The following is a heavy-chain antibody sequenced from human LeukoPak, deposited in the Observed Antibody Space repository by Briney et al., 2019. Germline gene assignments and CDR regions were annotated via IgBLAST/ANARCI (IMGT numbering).Heavy chain of an antibody. CDR2: IYYSGNT. CDR1: GGSISSNGYF. D-gene: IGHD2-15*01. V-gene: IGHV4-39*01. J-gene: IGHJ5*02. Sequence: SETLSLTCTVSGGSISSNGYFWGWNRQPPGKGLERIGTIYYSGNTYYNPSLKSRVTISVDTSKNQFSLRLSSVTAADTAFYFCGRHGNIVVVVAARGFDPWGQGTLVTVSS. CDR3: GRHGNIVVVVAARGFDP.